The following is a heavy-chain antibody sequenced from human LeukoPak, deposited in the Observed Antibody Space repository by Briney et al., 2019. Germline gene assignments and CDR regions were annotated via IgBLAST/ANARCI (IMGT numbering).Heavy chain of an antibody. CDR1: GFTLSSFT. CDR2: ISYDESQK. D-gene: IGHD6-13*01. Sequence: GGSLRLSCAASGFTLSSFTMHWVRHNPGKGLEWVAVISYDESQKWYADSVKGRFTISRDISKNTLYLEMDSLRYEDTAVYYCARAYDSSWHNFDYWARDPWSPSPQ. V-gene: IGHV3-30-3*01. CDR3: ARAYDSSWHNFDY. J-gene: IGHJ4*02.